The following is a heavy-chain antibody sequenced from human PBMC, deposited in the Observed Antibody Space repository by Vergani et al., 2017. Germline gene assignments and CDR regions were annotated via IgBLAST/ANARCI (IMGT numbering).Heavy chain of an antibody. CDR2: ISGSGGST. D-gene: IGHD3-22*01. CDR3: AKDLYDKKGRKVHAFDY. CDR1: GFTFSSYA. V-gene: IGHV3-23*04. J-gene: IGHJ4*02. Sequence: VQLVESGGGLVQPGGSLRLSCAASGFTFSSYAMSWVRQAPGKGQEWVSAISGSGGSTYYADSVKGRFTISRDNSKNTLYLQMNSLRAEDTAVYYCAKDLYDKKGRKVHAFDYWGQGTLVTVSS.